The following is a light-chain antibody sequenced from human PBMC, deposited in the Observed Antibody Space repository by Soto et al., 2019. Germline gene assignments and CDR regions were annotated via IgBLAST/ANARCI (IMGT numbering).Light chain of an antibody. V-gene: IGLV1-44*01. CDR3: AAWDDSLNVVV. CDR1: SSNIGSNT. J-gene: IGLJ3*02. Sequence: QSVLTQPPSASETPGQRVTISCSGSSSNIGSNTVNWYHQLPGTAPKLLIHSSDQWPSGVPDRFSGSKSGTSASLAISGLQSEDEADYYCAAWDDSLNVVVFGGGTKLTVL. CDR2: SSD.